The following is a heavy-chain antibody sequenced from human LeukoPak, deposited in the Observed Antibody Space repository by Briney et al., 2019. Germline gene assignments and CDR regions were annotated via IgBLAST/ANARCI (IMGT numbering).Heavy chain of an antibody. CDR1: GFTFSSYW. V-gene: IGHV3-7*01. Sequence: GGSLRLSCAASGFTFSSYWMSWVRQAPGKGLEWVANIKQDGSEKYYVDSVKGRFTISRDNAKNSLYLQMNSLRAADTAVYYCARAASYCSSWYPDVGYWGQGTLVTVSS. J-gene: IGHJ4*02. CDR2: IKQDGSEK. D-gene: IGHD6-13*01. CDR3: ARAASYCSSWYPDVGY.